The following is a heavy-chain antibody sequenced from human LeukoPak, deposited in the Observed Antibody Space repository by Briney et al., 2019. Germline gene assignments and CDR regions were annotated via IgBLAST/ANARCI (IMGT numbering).Heavy chain of an antibody. CDR1: GFTFSSYT. D-gene: IGHD5-18*01. J-gene: IGHJ2*01. V-gene: IGHV3-30-3*01. CDR3: ARDGSYGPSGYFDL. Sequence: GGSLRLSCAASGFTFSSYTMHWVRQAPGKGLEWLAVISSDGSNKYYADSVKGRFTISRDNSKNTLYLQMNILRPEDTAVYYCARDGSYGPSGYFDLWGRGTLVTVSS. CDR2: ISSDGSNK.